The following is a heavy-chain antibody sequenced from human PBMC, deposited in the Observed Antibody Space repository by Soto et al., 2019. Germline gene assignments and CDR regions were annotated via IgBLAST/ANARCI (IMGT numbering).Heavy chain of an antibody. V-gene: IGHV1-3*01. CDR2: INAGNGKT. J-gene: IGHJ4*02. CDR1: GYTFNSYV. CDR3: ARDKVAGQLHKGELEY. D-gene: IGHD2-2*01. Sequence: QVQLVQSGAEVKKPGASVKVSCKASGYTFNSYVLHWVRQAPGQRLEWMGWINAGNGKTKYSQKLQGRLTFARDTSESTAYMELSRLRSEDTAVDSRARDKVAGQLHKGELEYWGQGTLVNVS.